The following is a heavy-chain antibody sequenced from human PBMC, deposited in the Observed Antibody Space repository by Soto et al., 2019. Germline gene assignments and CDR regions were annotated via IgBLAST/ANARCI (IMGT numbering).Heavy chain of an antibody. Sequence: QLQLQESGSGLVKPSQTLSLTCSVSGGSVSSAGYSWTWIRQPPGKGLEWIGYIYHTGGTYYNPSLESRVTMSVDRSRNQFSLRLRSVTGADTAVYYCAVFALDFDFWGQGTLVTVSS. V-gene: IGHV4-30-2*01. D-gene: IGHD3-10*02. CDR2: IYHTGGT. CDR1: GGSVSSAGYS. CDR3: AVFALDFDF. J-gene: IGHJ4*02.